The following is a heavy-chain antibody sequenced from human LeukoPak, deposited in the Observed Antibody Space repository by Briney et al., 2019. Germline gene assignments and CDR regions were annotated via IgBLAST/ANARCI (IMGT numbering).Heavy chain of an antibody. J-gene: IGHJ4*02. V-gene: IGHV3-23*01. CDR1: GLILRSYA. CDR3: AKDPSESYNYGYFDY. D-gene: IGHD3-10*01. CDR2: ISGSGGST. Sequence: GGSLRHSCAASGLILRSYAMSWVRQAPGKGLEWVSAISGSGGSTYYADSVKGRFTISRDNAKNTVYLQMNSLRVEDTAVYFCAKDPSESYNYGYFDYWGQGTLVTVSS.